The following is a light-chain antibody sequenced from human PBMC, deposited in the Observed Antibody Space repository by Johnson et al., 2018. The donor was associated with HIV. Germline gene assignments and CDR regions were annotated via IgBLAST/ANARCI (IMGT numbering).Light chain of an antibody. CDR1: SSNIGNNY. Sequence: QSVLTQPPSVSAAPGQKVTISCSGSSSNIGNNYVSWYQHLPGTAPKLLIYENNKRPSGIPDRFSGSKSGTSATLGITGLQTGDEADYYCATWHSSLTSGGVFGTGTKFTVL. J-gene: IGLJ1*01. CDR2: ENN. CDR3: ATWHSSLTSGGV. V-gene: IGLV1-51*02.